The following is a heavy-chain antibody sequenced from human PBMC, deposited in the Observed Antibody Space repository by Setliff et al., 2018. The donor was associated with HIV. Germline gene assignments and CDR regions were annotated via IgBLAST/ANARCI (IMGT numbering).Heavy chain of an antibody. D-gene: IGHD3-22*01. V-gene: IGHV4-61*10. CDR2: VYSNGNT. Sequence: SETLSLTCSVSGGSINRGTYYWTWIRQSAGKGLEWIGYVYSNGNTDYNPSLKSRVTISIATSKNQFSLKLNSVTTADTAVYYGARSRKSSGYYGVKGYCMDVWGQGTTVTVSS. J-gene: IGHJ6*02. CDR3: ARSRKSSGYYGVKGYCMDV. CDR1: GGSINRGTYY.